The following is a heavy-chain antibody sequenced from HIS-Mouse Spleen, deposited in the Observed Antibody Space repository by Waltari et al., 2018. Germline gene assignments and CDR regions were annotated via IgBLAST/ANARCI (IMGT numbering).Heavy chain of an antibody. Sequence: QVQLVESGGCVVQPGRSLRLSCAASGFTFSSYGMHWVRQAPGKGLEWVAVLSYDGSNKYYADSVKGRFTISSDNSKNTLYLQMNSLRAEDTAVYYCAKDRGSQFDYWGQGTLVTVSS. CDR1: GFTFSSYG. J-gene: IGHJ4*02. D-gene: IGHD1-26*01. V-gene: IGHV3-30*18. CDR2: LSYDGSNK. CDR3: AKDRGSQFDY.